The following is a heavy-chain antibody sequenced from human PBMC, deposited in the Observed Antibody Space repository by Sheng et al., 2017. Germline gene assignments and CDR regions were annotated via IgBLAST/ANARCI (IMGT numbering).Heavy chain of an antibody. D-gene: IGHD5-18*01. CDR2: INYSGST. V-gene: IGHV4-34*01. CDR1: GESISGYY. Sequence: QVQLQQRGARLLKPSETLSLTCNVYGESISGYYWTRIRQPPGKGLEWIGEINYSGSTKYNASLKSRVTISADTSKNQFSLKLSSVTAADTAVYYCARDSAYSYGGGMDVWGPGTTVTVSS. CDR3: ARDSAYSYGGGMDV. J-gene: IGHJ6*02.